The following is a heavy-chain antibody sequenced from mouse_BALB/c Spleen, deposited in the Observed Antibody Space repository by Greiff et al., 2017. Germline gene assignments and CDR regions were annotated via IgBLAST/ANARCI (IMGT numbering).Heavy chain of an antibody. CDR3: ARDGSSPRAMDY. CDR2: ILPGIGST. V-gene: IGHV1-9*01. D-gene: IGHD1-1*01. CDR1: GYTFSSYW. J-gene: IGHJ4*01. Sequence: VQLQQSGAELMKPGASVKISCKATGYTFSSYWIEWVKQRPGHGLEWIGEILPGIGSTNYNEKFKGKATFTADTSSNTAYMQLSSLTSEDSAVYYCARDGSSPRAMDYWGQGTSVTVSS.